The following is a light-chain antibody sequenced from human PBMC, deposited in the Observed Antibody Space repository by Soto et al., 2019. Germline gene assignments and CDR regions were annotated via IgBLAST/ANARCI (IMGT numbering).Light chain of an antibody. V-gene: IGLV2-14*01. CDR1: NRDVGSYNL. J-gene: IGLJ1*01. CDR2: EVR. CDR3: SSYAGSNNFV. Sequence: QSALTQPASVSGSPGQSITIACTGTNRDVGSYNLVSWYQQRPGEAPKLIISEVRNRPSGISYRFTGSKSGNTASLTISGRQAEDEADYYCSSYAGSNNFVFGTGTKLTVL.